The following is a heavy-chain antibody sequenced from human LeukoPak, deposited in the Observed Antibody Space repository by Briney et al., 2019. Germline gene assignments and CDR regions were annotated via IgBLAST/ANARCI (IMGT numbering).Heavy chain of an antibody. Sequence: PGGSLRLSCAAPGFTFSSYAMSWGRQAPGKGLEWVSAISGIGGRTYYADSVKGRFTISRDNSKNTLYLQMNSLRAEDTAVYYCAKDWLGIAAAGDEFDYWGQGTLVTVSS. CDR2: ISGIGGRT. J-gene: IGHJ4*02. CDR1: GFTFSSYA. D-gene: IGHD6-13*01. CDR3: AKDWLGIAAAGDEFDY. V-gene: IGHV3-23*01.